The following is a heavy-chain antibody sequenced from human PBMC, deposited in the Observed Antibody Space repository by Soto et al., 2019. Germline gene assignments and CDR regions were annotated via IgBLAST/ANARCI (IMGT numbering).Heavy chain of an antibody. CDR3: ATFKYCTNGVCSPHYYYYGMDV. CDR2: FDPEDGET. V-gene: IGHV1-24*01. CDR1: GYTLTELS. Sequence: QVQLVQSGAEVKKPGASVKVSCKVSGYTLTELSMHWVRQAPGKGLEWMGGFDPEDGETIYAQKFQGRVTMTEDTSTDTAYMELSSLRSEDKAVYYCATFKYCTNGVCSPHYYYYGMDVWGQGTTVTVSS. D-gene: IGHD2-8*01. J-gene: IGHJ6*02.